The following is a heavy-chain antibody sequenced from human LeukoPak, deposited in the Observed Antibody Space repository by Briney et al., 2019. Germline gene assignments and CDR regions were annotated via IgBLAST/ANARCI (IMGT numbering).Heavy chain of an antibody. CDR1: GFTFSSYA. D-gene: IGHD5-18*01. CDR3: ARGIHAFDI. Sequence: GGSLRLSCAASGFTFSSYAMHWVRQAPGKGLEWVAVISYDGSNKYYADSVKGRFTISRDNSKNTLYLQMNSLRAEDTAVYYCARGIHAFDIWGQGTMVTVSS. V-gene: IGHV3-30-3*01. CDR2: ISYDGSNK. J-gene: IGHJ3*02.